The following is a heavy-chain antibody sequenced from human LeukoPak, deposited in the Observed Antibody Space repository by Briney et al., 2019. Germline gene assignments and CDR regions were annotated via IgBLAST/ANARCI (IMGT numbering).Heavy chain of an antibody. J-gene: IGHJ4*02. CDR1: GFTFSSHA. CDR2: LIESGATT. D-gene: IGHD3-10*01. V-gene: IGHV3-23*01. Sequence: PGGSLRLSCAASGFTFSSHAMSWVRRAPGKGLEWVSGLIESGATTYYADSVKGRFTISRDNSRNTMYLQMNSLRVEDTAVYYCAKWGGPTHTPDYWGQGTLVTVSS. CDR3: AKWGGPTHTPDY.